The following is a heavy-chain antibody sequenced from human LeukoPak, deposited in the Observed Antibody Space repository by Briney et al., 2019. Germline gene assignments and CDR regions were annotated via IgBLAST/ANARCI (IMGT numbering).Heavy chain of an antibody. D-gene: IGHD3-9*01. CDR1: GFTFSSYG. CDR3: AKDRQTYYDILTGYWFAFDI. CDR2: ISSSGGYT. J-gene: IGHJ3*02. Sequence: GGSLRLSCAASGFTFSSYGMSWVRQAPGKGLEWVSVISSSGGYTFYADSVKGRFTISRDNSKNTLYLQMNSLRAEDTAVYYCAKDRQTYYDILTGYWFAFDIWGQGTMVTVSS. V-gene: IGHV3-23*01.